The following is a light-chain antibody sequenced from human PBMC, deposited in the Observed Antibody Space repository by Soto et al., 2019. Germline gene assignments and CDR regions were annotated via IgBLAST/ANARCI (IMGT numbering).Light chain of an antibody. CDR2: GAS. CDR3: QQYKQWPVA. V-gene: IGKV3-15*01. CDR1: HSVGSN. Sequence: VMTQSPTTLSVSPGETATLSCRASHSVGSNLAWSQQNPGQAPRLLIYGASTRATGVPARVSGSRSATQFTLTISTPQSEDFGFYYCQQYKQWPVAFGGGTKVEIK. J-gene: IGKJ4*01.